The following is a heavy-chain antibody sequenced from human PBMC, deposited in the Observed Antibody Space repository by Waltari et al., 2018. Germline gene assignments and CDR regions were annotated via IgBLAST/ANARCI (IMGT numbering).Heavy chain of an antibody. CDR2: IYHSGRT. J-gene: IGHJ4*02. D-gene: IGHD6-19*01. Sequence: QVQLQESGPGLVKPSETLSLTCAVSGYSISSGYYWGWIRQPPGKGLEWIGSIYHSGRTYSNPALKSRVTISVDTSKNQFSLKLGAVTAADTAVYYCARHEIAVAPGYWGQGTLVTVSS. CDR3: ARHEIAVAPGY. CDR1: GYSISSGYY. V-gene: IGHV4-38-2*01.